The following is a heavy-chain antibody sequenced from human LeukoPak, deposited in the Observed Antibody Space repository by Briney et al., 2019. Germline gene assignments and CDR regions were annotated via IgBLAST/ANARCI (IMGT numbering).Heavy chain of an antibody. CDR1: GYTFTDYC. CDR3: ARKDIAVAGRHYYGMDV. V-gene: IGHV1-2*02. CDR2: INPLSGGT. D-gene: IGHD6-19*01. Sequence: ASVKVSCKASGYTFTDYCIHWVRQAPGQGLEWMGWINPLSGGTNYSQKFRGRVTMTRDTSISTAYMELSRLRSDDTAVYFCARKDIAVAGRHYYGMDVWGQGTTVTVSS. J-gene: IGHJ6*02.